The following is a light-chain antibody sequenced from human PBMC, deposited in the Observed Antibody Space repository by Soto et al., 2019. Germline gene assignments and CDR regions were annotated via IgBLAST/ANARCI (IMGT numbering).Light chain of an antibody. J-gene: IGKJ1*01. V-gene: IGKV1-5*01. Sequence: DIQMTQSPSTLSASVGDRVTITCRASQSISSWLAWYQQKPGKAPTLMIYDASSLESGVPSRFSGSGSGTESTLTISSLQPDDFVTYYCQQYNSYSTFGQGTKVEI. CDR1: QSISSW. CDR2: DAS. CDR3: QQYNSYST.